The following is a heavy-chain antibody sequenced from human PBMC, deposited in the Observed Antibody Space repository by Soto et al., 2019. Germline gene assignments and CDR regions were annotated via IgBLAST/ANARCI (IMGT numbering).Heavy chain of an antibody. D-gene: IGHD1-1*01. J-gene: IGHJ6*02. Sequence: GASVKVSCKASGCTFTSYDINWVRQATGQGLEWMGWMNPNSGNTAYAQKFQGRVTMTRNTSISTAYMELSSLRSEDTAVYYCARERNMYGMDVWGQGTTVTVSS. CDR2: MNPNSGNT. CDR3: ARERNMYGMDV. V-gene: IGHV1-8*01. CDR1: GCTFTSYD.